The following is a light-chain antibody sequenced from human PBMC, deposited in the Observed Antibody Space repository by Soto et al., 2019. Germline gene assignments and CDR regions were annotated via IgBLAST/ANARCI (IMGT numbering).Light chain of an antibody. CDR3: QLDNNLTWT. J-gene: IGKJ1*01. CDR2: GAS. CDR1: QSISDT. V-gene: IGKV3-15*01. Sequence: CPAVLSVSPGGRATLSCRASQSISDTLAWYQQKPGQAPRLLIHGASTRATGFPARCSGSGSGTDFTLTISILQSEDFAVYCCQLDNNLTWTFGQGTKVDIK.